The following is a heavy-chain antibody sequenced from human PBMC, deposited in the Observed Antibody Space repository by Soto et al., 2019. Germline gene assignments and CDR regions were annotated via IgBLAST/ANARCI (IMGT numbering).Heavy chain of an antibody. V-gene: IGHV3-21*01. CDR1: GFTFSRYS. J-gene: IGHJ3*02. CDR2: ISSSSSYI. D-gene: IGHD3-22*01. CDR3: ARVAYYDSSGYYPPDAFDI. Sequence: LRLSCAASGFTFSRYSMNWVRQAPGKGLEWVSSISSSSSYIYYADSVKGRFTISRDNAKNSLYLQMNSLRAEDTAVYYCARVAYYDSSGYYPPDAFDIWGQGTMVTVSS.